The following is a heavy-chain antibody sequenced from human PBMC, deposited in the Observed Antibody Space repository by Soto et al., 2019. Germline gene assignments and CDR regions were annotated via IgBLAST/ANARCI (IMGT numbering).Heavy chain of an antibody. V-gene: IGHV1-46*03. D-gene: IGHD3-10*01. CDR2: INPSGGST. CDR3: AFGMVRGVIVDAFDI. J-gene: IGHJ3*02. Sequence: ASVKVSCKASGYTFTSYYMHWVRQAPGQGLEWMGIINPSGGSTSYAQKFQGRVTMTRDTSTSTVYMELSSLRSEDTAVYYCAFGMVRGVIVDAFDIWGQGTMVTVSS. CDR1: GYTFTSYY.